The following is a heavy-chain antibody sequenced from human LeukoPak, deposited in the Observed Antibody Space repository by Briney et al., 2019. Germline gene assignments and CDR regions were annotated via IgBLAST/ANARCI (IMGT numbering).Heavy chain of an antibody. J-gene: IGHJ6*03. CDR2: ISSNGGST. D-gene: IGHD4-11*01. CDR3: ARAPYRNSPYYYMDV. Sequence: GPSLRLFYAPSGFTFTSYGMGSVSQPAGNGREYVSVISSNGGSTYYAHSVNGRFTIYRDHSKNTLYLQMGSLRAEDMAVYYCARAPYRNSPYYYMDVWAKGTRVNVSS. CDR1: GFTFTSYG. V-gene: IGHV3-64*01.